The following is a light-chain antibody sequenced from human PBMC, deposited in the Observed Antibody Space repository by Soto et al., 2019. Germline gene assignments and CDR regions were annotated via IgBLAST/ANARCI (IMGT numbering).Light chain of an antibody. CDR2: WAS. J-gene: IGKJ1*01. CDR1: KSLLLSSSHGNC. Sequence: DIVVTQSPESLALSLAGRATINARSTKSLLLSSSHGNCLAWYQQKPGQPPRLLIYWASTRESGVPDRFSGSGSGTDFTLTISSLQAEDVALYYCQQYYSPPWTFGQGTKVEIK. V-gene: IGKV4-1*01. CDR3: QQYYSPPWT.